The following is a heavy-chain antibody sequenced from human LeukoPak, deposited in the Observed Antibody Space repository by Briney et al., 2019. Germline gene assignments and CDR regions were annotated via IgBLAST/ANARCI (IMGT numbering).Heavy chain of an antibody. CDR3: ARQEMAALADY. J-gene: IGHJ4*02. Sequence: GESLKISCKGSGYTFTDYWIAWVRQVPGKGLEWMGIIYPGDSDTRFSPSFQGQVTISADKSISTAYLQWSSLKASDTAIYYCARQEMAALADYWGQGTLVTVSS. CDR2: IYPGDSDT. D-gene: IGHD5-24*01. V-gene: IGHV5-51*01. CDR1: GYTFTDYW.